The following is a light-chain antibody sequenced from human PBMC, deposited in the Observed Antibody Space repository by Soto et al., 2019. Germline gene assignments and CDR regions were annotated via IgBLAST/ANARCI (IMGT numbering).Light chain of an antibody. CDR1: SSGVGGYNY. J-gene: IGLJ2*01. CDR2: DVS. V-gene: IGLV2-11*01. CDR3: CSYAGSYTHVV. Sequence: QSALTQPRSVSGSPGQSVTISCTGTSSGVGGYNYVAWYQQHPGKAPKLMIYDVSKRPSGVPDRFSGSKSGNTASLTISGLQTEDDADYYCCSYAGSYTHVVFGGGTKLTVL.